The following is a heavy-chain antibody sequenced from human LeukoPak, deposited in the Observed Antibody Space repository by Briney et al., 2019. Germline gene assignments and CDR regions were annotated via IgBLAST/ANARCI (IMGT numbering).Heavy chain of an antibody. CDR3: ARHSGSGSLSRPFDP. D-gene: IGHD3-10*01. Sequence: TSETLSLTCSVSGSSVTSGGFYWGWLRQPPGTGPEWIATVYYTGSTYYNPSLKSRVTISIDTSKNQFSLRLTSVTATDTAVYHCARHSGSGSLSRPFDPWGQGTLVTVSS. CDR1: GSSVTSGGFY. CDR2: VYYTGST. V-gene: IGHV4-39*01. J-gene: IGHJ5*02.